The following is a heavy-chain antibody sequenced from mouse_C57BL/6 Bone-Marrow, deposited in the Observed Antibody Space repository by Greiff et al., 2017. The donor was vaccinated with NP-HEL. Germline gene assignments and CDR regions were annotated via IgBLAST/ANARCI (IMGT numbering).Heavy chain of an antibody. D-gene: IGHD5-1-1*01. CDR1: GYAFSSSW. CDR3: AKNTRYFDY. Sequence: VKLQESGPELVKPGASVKISCKASGYAFSSSWMNWVKQRPGKGLEWIGRIYPGDGDTNYNGKFKGKATLTADKSSSTAYMQLSSLTSEDSAVYFCAKNTRYFDYWGQGTTLTVSS. J-gene: IGHJ2*01. V-gene: IGHV1-82*01. CDR2: IYPGDGDT.